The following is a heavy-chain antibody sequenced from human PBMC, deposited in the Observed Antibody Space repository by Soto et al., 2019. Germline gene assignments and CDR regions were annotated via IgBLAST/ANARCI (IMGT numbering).Heavy chain of an antibody. CDR1: GVSLSSTGVG. CDR3: AHRGALGSGYYIDRTYDS. CDR2: IYWGDDK. D-gene: IGHD5-12*01. Sequence: QITLKESGPALVKPTQTLTLTCTSSGVSLSSTGVGVAWFRQPSGKALEWLGLIYWGDDKHYSPSLKSRLTITKDTSNNQVVLTMTNMDSVDTGIYYCAHRGALGSGYYIDRTYDSWGLGSLVTVSS. V-gene: IGHV2-5*02. J-gene: IGHJ4*02.